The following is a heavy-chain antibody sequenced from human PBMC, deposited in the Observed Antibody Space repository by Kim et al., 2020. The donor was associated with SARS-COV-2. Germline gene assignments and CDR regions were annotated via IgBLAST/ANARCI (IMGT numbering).Heavy chain of an antibody. Sequence: GGSLRLSCAASGFTFSSYAMSWVRQAPGKGLEWVSAISGSGGSTYYADSVKGRFTISRDNSKNTLYLQMNSLRAEDTAVYYCAKMGGGVVPAAVYFDYWGQGTLVTVSS. CDR2: ISGSGGST. J-gene: IGHJ4*02. CDR1: GFTFSSYA. V-gene: IGHV3-23*01. CDR3: AKMGGGVVPAAVYFDY. D-gene: IGHD2-2*01.